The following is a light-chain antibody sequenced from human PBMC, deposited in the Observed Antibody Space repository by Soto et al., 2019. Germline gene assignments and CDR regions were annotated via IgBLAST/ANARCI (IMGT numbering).Light chain of an antibody. V-gene: IGKV3-15*01. CDR2: GAS. CDR3: LQYDSYPRT. CDR1: QSVSSN. Sequence: EIVMTQSPATLSVSPGERATLSCRASQSVSSNLAWYQQKPGQAPSLLIYGASTRATGTPARFSGSGSGTEFTLTISSLQSEDFATYYCLQYDSYPRTFGQGTRVDIK. J-gene: IGKJ1*01.